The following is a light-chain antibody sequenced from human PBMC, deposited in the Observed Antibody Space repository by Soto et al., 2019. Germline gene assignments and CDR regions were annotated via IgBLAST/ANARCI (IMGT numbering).Light chain of an antibody. CDR3: QDYHDWPTWT. CDR1: ERIYSAY. V-gene: IGKV3-20*01. J-gene: IGKJ1*01. CDR2: GTS. Sequence: EVLLTQSPCTLSLSRGERATLSCRASERIYSAYLGCYQQKPGQAPRLLIYGTSSRATGIPDRFSGSGSGTEFTLIISSLQYEDVAVYYCQDYHDWPTWTFGQGTKVDIK.